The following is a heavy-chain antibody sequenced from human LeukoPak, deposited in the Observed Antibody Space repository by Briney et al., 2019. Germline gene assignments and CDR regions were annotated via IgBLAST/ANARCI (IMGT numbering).Heavy chain of an antibody. CDR3: GRVHCSADSCPDSGYHYYMDV. CDR1: GFTFSDYY. J-gene: IGHJ6*03. CDR2: ISSSGSTI. V-gene: IGHV3-11*01. Sequence: GGSLRLSCAASGFTFSDYYMSWIRQAPGKGLGWVSYISSSGSTIYYADSVKGRFTMSRDNGKNSLSLQMNSLRAEDTAVYYCGRVHCSADSCPDSGYHYYMDVWGKGTTVTISS. D-gene: IGHD2-15*01.